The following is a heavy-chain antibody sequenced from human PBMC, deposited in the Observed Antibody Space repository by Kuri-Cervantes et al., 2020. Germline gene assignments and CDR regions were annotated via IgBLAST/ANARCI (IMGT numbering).Heavy chain of an antibody. CDR3: ARGGGSVDY. CDR2: ISWNGDTI. Sequence: SLKISCAASGFTFSSYGMHWVRQAPGKGLEWVAGISWNGDTIRYADSVKGRFTISRDSAKNSLYLQMNSLRAEDTALYHCARGGGSVDYWGQGTLVTVSS. J-gene: IGHJ4*02. CDR1: GFTFSSYG. D-gene: IGHD3-16*01. V-gene: IGHV3-20*01.